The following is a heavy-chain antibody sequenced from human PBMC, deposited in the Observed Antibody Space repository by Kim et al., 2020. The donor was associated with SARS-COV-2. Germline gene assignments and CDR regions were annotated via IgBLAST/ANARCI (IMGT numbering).Heavy chain of an antibody. V-gene: IGHV3-30*18. CDR3: AKGVEMATIFDY. J-gene: IGHJ4*02. CDR2: ISYDGSNK. D-gene: IGHD5-12*01. CDR1: GFTFSSYG. Sequence: GGSLRLSCAASGFTFSSYGMHWVRQAPGKGLEWVAVISYDGSNKYYADSVKGRFTISRDNSKNTLYLQMNSLRAEDTAVYYCAKGVEMATIFDYWGQGTL.